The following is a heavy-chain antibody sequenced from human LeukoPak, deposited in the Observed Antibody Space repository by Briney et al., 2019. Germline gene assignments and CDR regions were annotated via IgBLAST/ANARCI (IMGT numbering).Heavy chain of an antibody. J-gene: IGHJ5*02. D-gene: IGHD3-9*01. CDR2: IYSSGST. CDR1: GGSISSYY. Sequence: SETLSLTCTVSGGSISSYYWIWTRQPPGKGLEWIGYIYSSGSTKYNPSLKSRVSISIDTSKNQFALKLSSVTDSAAAVYYFPRGYYDTLTVYWHWCDPWGQGTLVTVST. V-gene: IGHV4-59*12. CDR3: PRGYYDTLTVYWHWCDP.